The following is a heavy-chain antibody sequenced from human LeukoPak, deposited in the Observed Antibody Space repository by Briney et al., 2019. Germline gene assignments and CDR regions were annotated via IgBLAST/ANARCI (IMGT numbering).Heavy chain of an antibody. CDR3: ARGVPQPLLRFSEWLSPRINWFDP. J-gene: IGHJ5*02. V-gene: IGHV1-18*01. CDR1: GYTFTSYG. CDR2: ISAYNGNT. Sequence: ASVKVSCKASGYTFTSYGISWVRQAPGQGLEWMGWISAYNGNTNYAQKLQGRVTMTTDTSTSTAYMELRSLRSDDTAVYYCARGVPQPLLRFSEWLSPRINWFDPWGQGTLVTVSS. D-gene: IGHD3-3*01.